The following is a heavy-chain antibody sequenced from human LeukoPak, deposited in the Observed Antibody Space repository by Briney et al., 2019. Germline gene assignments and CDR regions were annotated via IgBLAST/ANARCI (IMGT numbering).Heavy chain of an antibody. CDR1: GFTFTNYW. D-gene: IGHD6-6*01. V-gene: IGHV3-74*01. Sequence: GGSLRLSCAASGFTFTNYWMHWVRQAPGMGLVWVSRLPPDELGIIYADSVKGRFTVSRDNAKNSVYLQMNNLRVDDTAMYYCVGTIASRGSEYWGQGALVTVSS. CDR3: VGTIASRGSEY. J-gene: IGHJ4*02. CDR2: LPPDELGI.